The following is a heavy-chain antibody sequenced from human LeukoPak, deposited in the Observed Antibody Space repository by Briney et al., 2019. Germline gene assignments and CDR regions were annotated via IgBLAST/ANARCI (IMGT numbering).Heavy chain of an antibody. V-gene: IGHV4-30-2*01. Sequence: SQTLSLTCAVSGGSISSGGYSWSWIRQPPGKGLEWIGYIYHSGSTYYNPSLKSRVTISVDTSKNQFSLKLSSVTAADTAVYYCARDIVVVPAARWRTDYGMDVWGQGTTVTVSS. CDR2: IYHSGST. CDR1: GGSISSGGYS. CDR3: ARDIVVVPAARWRTDYGMDV. D-gene: IGHD2-2*01. J-gene: IGHJ6*02.